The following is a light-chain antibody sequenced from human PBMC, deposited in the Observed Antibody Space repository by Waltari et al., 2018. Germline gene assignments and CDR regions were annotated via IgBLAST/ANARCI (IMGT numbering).Light chain of an antibody. CDR1: SSDVGGYTY. CDR3: SSYAGSNNLGV. Sequence: QSALTQPPSAPGSPGQSVTISCPGTSSDVGGYTYVSWYQQHPGKAPKLMIYEVSKRPSGVPDRFSGSKSGNTASLTVSGLQAEDEADYYCSSYAGSNNLGVFGTGTKVTVL. CDR2: EVS. J-gene: IGLJ1*01. V-gene: IGLV2-8*01.